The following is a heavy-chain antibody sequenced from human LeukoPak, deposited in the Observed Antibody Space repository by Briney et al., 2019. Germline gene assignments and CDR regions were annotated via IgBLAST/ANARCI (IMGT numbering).Heavy chain of an antibody. J-gene: IGHJ4*02. D-gene: IGHD3-22*01. CDR3: ARRPPIDSSGYCYFDY. V-gene: IGHV4-39*01. Sequence: SETPSLTCTVSGGSISSSSYYWGWIRQPPGKGLEWIGSIYYSGSTYYNPSLKSRVTISVDTSKNQFSLKLSSVTAADTAVYYCARRPPIDSSGYCYFDYWGQGTLVTVSS. CDR1: GGSISSSSYY. CDR2: IYYSGST.